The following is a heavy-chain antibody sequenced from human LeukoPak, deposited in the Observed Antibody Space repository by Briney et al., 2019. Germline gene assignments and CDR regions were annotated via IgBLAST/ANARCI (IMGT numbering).Heavy chain of an antibody. V-gene: IGHV5-51*01. CDR1: GYSFPTYR. J-gene: IGHJ4*02. CDR3: ARPPSRGYSSSFEY. D-gene: IGHD2-2*03. Sequence: GESLKISCKGSGYSFPTYRIAWVRQMPGKGLEWMGIIYPDESNIRYSPSFQGQVTISADKSISTAYLQWSSLKASDTAMYYCARPPSRGYSSSFEYWGRGTLVTVSS. CDR2: IYPDESNI.